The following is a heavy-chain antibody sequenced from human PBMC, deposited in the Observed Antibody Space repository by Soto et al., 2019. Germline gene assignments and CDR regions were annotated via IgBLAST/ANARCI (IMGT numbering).Heavy chain of an antibody. CDR1: GGSISSGGYY. D-gene: IGHD4-4*01. Sequence: QVQLQESGPGLVKPSQTLSLTCTVSGGSISSGGYYWSWIRQHPGKGLEWIGYIYYSWSTYYNPSHKRRVTLSVDTSKYQFSLKLSSVTAADTAVYYCARGRTTVTTQALYYYYYMDVWGKGTTVTVSS. CDR3: ARGRTTVTTQALYYYYYMDV. CDR2: IYYSWST. V-gene: IGHV4-31*03. J-gene: IGHJ6*03.